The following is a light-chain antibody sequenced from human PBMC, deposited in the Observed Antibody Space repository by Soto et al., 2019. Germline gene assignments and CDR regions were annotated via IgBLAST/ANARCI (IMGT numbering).Light chain of an antibody. J-gene: IGKJ1*01. CDR3: MQALQAPLT. CDR2: LGS. CDR1: QSVLYSSNNKNY. V-gene: IGKV2-28*01. Sequence: DIVMTQSPDSLAVSLGERATINCKSSQSVLYSSNNKNYLALYLQKPGQSPQLLIYLGSNRASGVPDRFSGSGSDTDFTLKISRVEAEDVGLYYCMQALQAPLTFGQGTKVDIK.